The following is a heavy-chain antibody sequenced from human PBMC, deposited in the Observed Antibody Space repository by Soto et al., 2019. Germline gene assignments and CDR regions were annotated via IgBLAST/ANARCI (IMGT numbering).Heavy chain of an antibody. CDR2: IDGGGVTA. CDR1: GFSFSSNW. D-gene: IGHD3-22*01. V-gene: IGHV3-74*01. J-gene: IGHJ4*02. Sequence: EVQLVESGGGLGQQGGSLRLSCVASGFSFSSNWMHWVRQAPGEGLVWVSRIDGGGVTATYADSVKGRFTISRDNSKNTLYLQMDSLRAEDTAVYYCARFGTYYDTSGFLYWGQGTLDTVSS. CDR3: ARFGTYYDTSGFLY.